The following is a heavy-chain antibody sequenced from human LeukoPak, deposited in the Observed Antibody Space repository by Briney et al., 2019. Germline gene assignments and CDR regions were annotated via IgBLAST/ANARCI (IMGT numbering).Heavy chain of an antibody. J-gene: IGHJ4*02. CDR2: IDEDGSST. D-gene: IGHD3-10*01. Sequence: GGSLRLSCAASGYTFSRYWMHWVRQGPGKGLVWVSRIDEDGSSTSYAESVRGRFTISRDNAKNTLYLQMNSLRAEDAAVYYCTTDTFGARDSWGQGTLVTVSS. CDR3: TTDTFGARDS. V-gene: IGHV3-74*01. CDR1: GYTFSRYW.